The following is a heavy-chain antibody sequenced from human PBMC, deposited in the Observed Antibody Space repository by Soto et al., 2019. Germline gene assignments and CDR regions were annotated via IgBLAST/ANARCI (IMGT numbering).Heavy chain of an antibody. J-gene: IGHJ5*02. CDR2: IWNNGNRK. Sequence: QVQLVESGGGVVQPGRSLRLSCAASGFSFSTYGMHWVRQAPGKGPEWVAVIWNNGNRKYYADSVTGRFTISRDNSQNTLYLQMNSLRAEDMAVYYCARAVSTTAVNWFDPWGQGTLVTVSS. CDR1: GFSFSTYG. D-gene: IGHD2-2*01. V-gene: IGHV3-33*01. CDR3: ARAVSTTAVNWFDP.